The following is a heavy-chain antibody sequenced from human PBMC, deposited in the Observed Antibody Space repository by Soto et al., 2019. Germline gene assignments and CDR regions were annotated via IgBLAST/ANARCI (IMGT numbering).Heavy chain of an antibody. J-gene: IGHJ5*02. Sequence: EVQLLESGGGLVQPGGSLRLSCAASGFTFRSYSMNWVRQAPGRGLEWVSYISISSRTIYYADSVKGRFTISRDDAKNSLYLQMNSLRDEDTSVYYCARDNVIAGSFDPWGQGTLVTVSS. CDR1: GFTFRSYS. D-gene: IGHD6-13*01. CDR3: ARDNVIAGSFDP. CDR2: ISISSRTI. V-gene: IGHV3-48*02.